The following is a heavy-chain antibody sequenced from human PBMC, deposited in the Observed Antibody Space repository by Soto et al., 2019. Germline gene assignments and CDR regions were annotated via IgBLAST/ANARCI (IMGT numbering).Heavy chain of an antibody. J-gene: IGHJ5*02. CDR1: GGSFSGYY. CDR3: ARGPTGGTSWCVP. D-gene: IGHD2-8*02. V-gene: IGHV4-34*01. Sequence: PSETLSLTCAVYGGSFSGYYLGWIRHPPGKGLEWIGEINHSGSNNYNASLKRRVTISVHTSKNQFSLTLSAVTAADTPVYYCARGPTGGTSWCVPWGEVILVTVTS. CDR2: INHSGSN.